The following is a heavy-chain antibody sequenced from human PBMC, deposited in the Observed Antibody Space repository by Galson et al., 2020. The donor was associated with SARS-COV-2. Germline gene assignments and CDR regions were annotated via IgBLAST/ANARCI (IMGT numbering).Heavy chain of an antibody. Sequence: TSETLSLTCRVSDAPTISYYCSWIRQPPAKGLKWIGYNHYSGRTSSNPTPRSRVTISVDLSTNQLSLKVTSVTAADTAVDYCARDPAPRYGDKHYYGMYVWGRGTTVTVSS. CDR3: ARDPAPRYGDKHYYGMYV. D-gene: IGHD4-17*01. CDR1: DAPTISYY. J-gene: IGHJ6*02. V-gene: IGHV4-59*01. CDR2: NHYSGRT.